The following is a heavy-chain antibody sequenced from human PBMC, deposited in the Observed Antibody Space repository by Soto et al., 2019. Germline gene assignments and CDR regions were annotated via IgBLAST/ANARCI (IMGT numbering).Heavy chain of an antibody. CDR2: ISYDGSNK. V-gene: IGHV3-30*18. D-gene: IGHD6-13*01. J-gene: IGHJ5*02. CDR3: AKDGRGPYSSSWYAWFDP. CDR1: GFTFSSYG. Sequence: QVQLVESGGGVVQPGRSLRLSCAASGFTFSSYGMHWVRQAPGKGLEWVAVISYDGSNKYYADSVKGRFTISRDNSKNTLYLQMNSLRTEDTAVYYCAKDGRGPYSSSWYAWFDPWGQGTLVTVSS.